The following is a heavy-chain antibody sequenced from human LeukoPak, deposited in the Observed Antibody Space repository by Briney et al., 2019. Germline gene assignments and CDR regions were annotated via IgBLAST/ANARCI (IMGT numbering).Heavy chain of an antibody. CDR1: GFTFSSYA. Sequence: PGGSLRLSCAASGFTFSSYAMSWVRQAPGKGLEWVSAISGSGGSTYYADSVKGRFTISRDNSKNTLYLQMNSLRAEDTAVYYCAKDPRIAARLGTAYYFDYWGQGTLVTVSS. V-gene: IGHV3-23*01. J-gene: IGHJ4*02. CDR3: AKDPRIAARLGTAYYFDY. D-gene: IGHD6-6*01. CDR2: ISGSGGST.